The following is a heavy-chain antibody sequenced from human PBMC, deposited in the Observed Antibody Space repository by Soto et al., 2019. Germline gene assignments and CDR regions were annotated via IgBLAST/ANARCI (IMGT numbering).Heavy chain of an antibody. V-gene: IGHV2-5*02. D-gene: IGHD1-26*01. CDR3: AHDSTVGASTDGSFDI. Sequence: QITFKESGPTLVKPTQTVTVTCTFSGLSLSTNAVGVGWIRQPPGKALEWLALIYWDNDKRYSPSLKSRLTITKDTSKNQVVLTMTRMDPVDTGTYYCAHDSTVGASTDGSFDIWGQGTMVTVSS. CDR2: IYWDNDK. J-gene: IGHJ3*02. CDR1: GLSLSTNAVG.